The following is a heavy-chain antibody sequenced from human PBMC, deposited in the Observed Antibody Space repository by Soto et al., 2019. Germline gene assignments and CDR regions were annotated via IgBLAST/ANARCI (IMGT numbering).Heavy chain of an antibody. Sequence: QITLNESGPTVVRPTETLTLTCRFSGFSLTTSGVGVGWVRQSPGKAPQWLALIYWDDDKRYSESLKSRLTISKDTSKNPGVMTVANLDPTDTATYYCAHIVLRSVFGLVTTTAIYFDFWGQGTPVAVSS. CDR3: AHIVLRSVFGLVTTTAIYFDF. D-gene: IGHD3-3*01. V-gene: IGHV2-5*02. J-gene: IGHJ4*02. CDR1: GFSLTTSGVG. CDR2: IYWDDDK.